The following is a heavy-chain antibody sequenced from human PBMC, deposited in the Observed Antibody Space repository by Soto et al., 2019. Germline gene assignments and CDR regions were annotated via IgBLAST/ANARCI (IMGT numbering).Heavy chain of an antibody. CDR2: IRSSSSYI. J-gene: IGHJ2*01. V-gene: IGHV3-21*01. Sequence: EVQLVESGGGLVKPGGSLRLSCAASGFTFSSYSMNWVRQAPGKGLEWVSSIRSSSSYIYYADSVKGRFTISRDNAKNALYLQISSIRAEETAVYYCARDWGYYYDSSGYYGNWCFALWGRGTLVTVSS. CDR1: GFTFSSYS. CDR3: ARDWGYYYDSSGYYGNWCFAL. D-gene: IGHD3-22*01.